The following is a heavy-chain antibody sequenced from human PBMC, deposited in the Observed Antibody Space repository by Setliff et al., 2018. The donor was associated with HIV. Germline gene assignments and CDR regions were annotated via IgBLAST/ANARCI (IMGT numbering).Heavy chain of an antibody. CDR2: ISGTTNTI. CDR3: ARDFRIIVPDVFDI. J-gene: IGHJ3*02. V-gene: IGHV3-48*02. Sequence: PGGSLRLSCTGSGFTFSDYNMNWVRQTPGKGLEWISYISGTTNTIYYADSVKGRVTISRDNSKNSLYLQMHSLRDEDTAVYYCARDFRIIVPDVFDIWGRGTMVTVSS. CDR1: GFTFSDYN. D-gene: IGHD2-15*01.